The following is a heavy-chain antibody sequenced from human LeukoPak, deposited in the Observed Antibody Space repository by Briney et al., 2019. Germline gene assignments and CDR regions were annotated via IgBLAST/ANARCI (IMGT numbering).Heavy chain of an antibody. CDR3: AKVPVAAAAGTYFDY. J-gene: IGHJ4*02. D-gene: IGHD6-13*01. CDR1: GFTFSSYA. Sequence: GGSLRLSCAASGFTFSSYAMSWVRQAPGKGLEWVSAISGSGGSTYYADSVKGRFTISRDNSKNTLYLQMNSLRAEDTAVYCCAKVPVAAAAGTYFDYWGQGTLVTVSS. CDR2: ISGSGGST. V-gene: IGHV3-23*01.